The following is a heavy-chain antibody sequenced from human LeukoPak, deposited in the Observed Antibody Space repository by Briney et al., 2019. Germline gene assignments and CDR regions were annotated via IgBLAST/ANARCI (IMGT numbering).Heavy chain of an antibody. CDR2: INHSGST. CDR3: ASRKDIVVVPAAIPLSWFGP. CDR1: GGSFSGYY. V-gene: IGHV4-34*01. D-gene: IGHD2-2*02. Sequence: PSETLPLTCAVYGGSFSGYYWSWIRQPPGKGLEWIGEINHSGSTNYNPSLKSRVTISVDTSKNQFSLKLSSVTAADTAVYYCASRKDIVVVPAAIPLSWFGPWGQGTLVTVSS. J-gene: IGHJ5*02.